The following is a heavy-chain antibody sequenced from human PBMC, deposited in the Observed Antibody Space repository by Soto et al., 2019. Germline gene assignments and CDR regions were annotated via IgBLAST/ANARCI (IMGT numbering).Heavy chain of an antibody. Sequence: QVQLVESGGGVVQPGRSLRLSCAASGFTFSRYAMHWVRQAPGKGLEWVAVISYDGSNEYHTDSVKGRFTISRDNSKNPLFLQMDSLRGDVTAMYYCSKDLAYYGWGTYYALDVWGQGTTVTVSS. V-gene: IGHV3-30*18. CDR3: SKDLAYYGWGTYYALDV. J-gene: IGHJ6*02. CDR2: ISYDGSNE. CDR1: GFTFSRYA. D-gene: IGHD3-10*01.